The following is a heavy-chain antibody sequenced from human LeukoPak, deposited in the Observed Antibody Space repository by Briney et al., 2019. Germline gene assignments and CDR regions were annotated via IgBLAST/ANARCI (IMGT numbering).Heavy chain of an antibody. J-gene: IGHJ3*01. D-gene: IGHD4-17*01. CDR3: AFRGKVTVTTKGAFDF. V-gene: IGHV3-23*01. CDR1: GFTFDDYG. Sequence: GGSLRLSCAASGFTFDDYGMSWVRQAPGKGLEWVSLISGNGVGTDYADSVKGRFTISRDNSKNTLYLQMNSLRAEDTAVYYCAFRGKVTVTTKGAFDFWGQGTMVTASS. CDR2: ISGNGVGT.